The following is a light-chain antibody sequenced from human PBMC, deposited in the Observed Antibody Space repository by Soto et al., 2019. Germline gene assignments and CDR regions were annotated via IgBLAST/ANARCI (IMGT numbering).Light chain of an antibody. J-gene: IGLJ3*02. V-gene: IGLV2-14*03. CDR3: SSYTNKDTLL. Sequence: HSALTQPASVSGSPGQSITISCTGTSSDVGGYDHVSWYQQHPGKAPKLIIYDVTVRPSGISRRFSGSKSDNTASLAVSGLQPEDDADYYCSSYTNKDTLLFGLGTKLIVL. CDR2: DVT. CDR1: SSDVGGYDH.